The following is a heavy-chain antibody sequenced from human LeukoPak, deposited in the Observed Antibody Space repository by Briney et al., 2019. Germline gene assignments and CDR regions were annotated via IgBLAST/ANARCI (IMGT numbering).Heavy chain of an antibody. J-gene: IGHJ4*02. CDR2: ISYDGSNK. CDR3: AAQPNFDY. D-gene: IGHD1-14*01. Sequence: GGSLRLSCAASGFTFSSSAMTWVRQAPGKGLEWVAVISYDGSNKYYADSVKGRFTISRDNSKNTLYLQMNSLRAEDTAVYYCAAQPNFDYWGQGTLDTVSS. V-gene: IGHV3-30-3*01. CDR1: GFTFSSSA.